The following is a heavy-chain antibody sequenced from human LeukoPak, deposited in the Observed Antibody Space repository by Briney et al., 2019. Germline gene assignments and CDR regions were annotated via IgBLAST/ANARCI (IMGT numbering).Heavy chain of an antibody. J-gene: IGHJ6*03. D-gene: IGHD6-13*01. Sequence: SETLSLTCTVSGGSISSSSYYWGWIRQPPGKGLEWIGSIYYSGSTYYNPSLKSRVTISVDTSKNQFSLKLSSVTAADTAVYYCARVCSSSWKLGYYYYMDVWGKGTTVTISS. CDR3: ARVCSSSWKLGYYYYMDV. CDR1: GGSISSSSYY. V-gene: IGHV4-39*07. CDR2: IYYSGST.